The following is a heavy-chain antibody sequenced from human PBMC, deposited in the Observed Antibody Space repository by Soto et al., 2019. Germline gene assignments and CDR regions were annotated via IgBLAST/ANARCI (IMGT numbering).Heavy chain of an antibody. CDR1: GGTFTTSS. Sequence: SVKVSCKTSGGTFTTSSISWVRQAPGQGLEWMGGIIPVFGTPSYAQKFQGRVTMIADKSSSTAYMELRNLRSEDTAMYYCARPADYVSRFSQWGQATLVTVSS. CDR2: IIPVFGTP. D-gene: IGHD3-16*01. CDR3: ARPADYVSRFSQ. J-gene: IGHJ4*02. V-gene: IGHV1-69*06.